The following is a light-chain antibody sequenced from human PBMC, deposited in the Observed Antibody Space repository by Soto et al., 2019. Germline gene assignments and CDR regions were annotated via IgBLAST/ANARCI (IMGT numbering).Light chain of an antibody. CDR3: AAWEESLNGWV. Sequence: QSVLTQPPSASGTPGQRVTISCSGSSSNIGSNTVNWYQQLPGTAPKLLIYSNNQRPSAVPDRFSGSKSGTSDSLAISGLQSEDEADYYCAAWEESLNGWVFGGGTKLTVL. V-gene: IGLV1-44*01. CDR2: SNN. J-gene: IGLJ3*02. CDR1: SSNIGSNT.